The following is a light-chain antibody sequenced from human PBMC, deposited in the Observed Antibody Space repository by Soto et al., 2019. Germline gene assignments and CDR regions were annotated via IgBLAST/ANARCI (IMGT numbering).Light chain of an antibody. CDR3: QQYNNWGLS. V-gene: IGKV3D-15*01. Sequence: IVMTQSPATLSVSPGDEVTLYCRASENVGTNLAWYQQKPGQAPRLLIYGSSTRATGIPATFSGSGSGTEFTLTISSLQSEESAIYYCQQYNNWGLSFGGGTKVDIK. CDR1: ENVGTN. J-gene: IGKJ4*01. CDR2: GSS.